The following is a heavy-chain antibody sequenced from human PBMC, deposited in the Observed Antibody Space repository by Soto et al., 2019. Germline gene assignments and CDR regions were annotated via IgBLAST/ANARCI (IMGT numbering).Heavy chain of an antibody. D-gene: IGHD3-16*02. Sequence: SVKVSCKASGWTFSSYAISWVGQAPGQGLEWMGGIIPIFGTANYAQKFQGRVTITADESTSTAYMELSSLRSEDTAVYYCARHMITFRGVIAHFDYWGQGTLVTVSS. CDR3: ARHMITFRGVIAHFDY. CDR1: GWTFSSYA. CDR2: IIPIFGTA. V-gene: IGHV1-69*13. J-gene: IGHJ4*02.